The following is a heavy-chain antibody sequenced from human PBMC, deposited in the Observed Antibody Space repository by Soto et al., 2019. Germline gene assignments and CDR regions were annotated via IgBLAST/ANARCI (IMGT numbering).Heavy chain of an antibody. Sequence: QVQLQESGPGLVKPSETLSLTCTVSGGSISSYYWSWIRQPPGKGLEWIGYIYYSGSTNYNPSLKSRVTISVDTSKNQFSLKLSSVTAADTAVYYCARAWGRVFGYWGQGTLVTVSS. V-gene: IGHV4-59*01. CDR3: ARAWGRVFGY. CDR1: GGSISSYY. J-gene: IGHJ4*02. D-gene: IGHD3-16*01. CDR2: IYYSGST.